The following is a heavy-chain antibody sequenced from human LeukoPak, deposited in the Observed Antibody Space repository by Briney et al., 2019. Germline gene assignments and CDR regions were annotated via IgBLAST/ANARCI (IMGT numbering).Heavy chain of an antibody. CDR3: ANEEVPNDY. Sequence: GGSLRLSCAVSGFTFSSHAMTWVRQAPGNGLEWVSGISISGDVTYYADSVQGRFIISRDNSKNTVYLQMDSLRVDDTAVYYCANEEVPNDYWGQGTLVTVSS. D-gene: IGHD4/OR15-4a*01. V-gene: IGHV3-23*01. J-gene: IGHJ4*02. CDR2: ISISGDVT. CDR1: GFTFSSHA.